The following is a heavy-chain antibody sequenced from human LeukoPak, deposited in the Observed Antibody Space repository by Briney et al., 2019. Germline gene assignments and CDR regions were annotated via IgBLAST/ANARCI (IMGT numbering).Heavy chain of an antibody. V-gene: IGHV1-46*01. CDR2: INPSGGST. CDR1: GYTFTSYY. CDR3: AREMADSTGWNSFDI. D-gene: IGHD6-19*01. J-gene: IGHJ3*02. Sequence: ASVKVSCKASGYTFTSYYMHWVRQAPGQGLEWMGIINPSGGSTSYAQKFQGRVTITRDTSASTAYMELSSLRSEDTAVYYCAREMADSTGWNSFDIWGQGTMVTVSS.